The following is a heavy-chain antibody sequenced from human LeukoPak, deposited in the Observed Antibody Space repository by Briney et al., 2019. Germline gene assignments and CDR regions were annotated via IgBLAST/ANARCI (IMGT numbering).Heavy chain of an antibody. CDR1: GYTLTELS. D-gene: IGHD3-10*01. J-gene: IGHJ4*02. V-gene: IGHV1-24*01. Sequence: RASVKVSCKVSGYTLTELSMHWVRQAPGKGLEWMGGFDPEDGETIYAQKLQGRVTMTTDTSTSTAYMELRSLRSDDTAVYYCARDVGMGPLRYYYGSGSYYPDYWGQGTLVTVSS. CDR2: FDPEDGET. CDR3: ARDVGMGPLRYYYGSGSYYPDY.